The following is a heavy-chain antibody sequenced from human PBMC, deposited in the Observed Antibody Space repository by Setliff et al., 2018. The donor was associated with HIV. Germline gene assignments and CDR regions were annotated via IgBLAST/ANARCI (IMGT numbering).Heavy chain of an antibody. CDR1: SGSFSSRHY. D-gene: IGHD5-12*01. V-gene: IGHV4-39*01. Sequence: SETLSLTCTVSSGSFSSRHYWGWIRQSPGKGLEWIGSVSYSGTTYYNPSLRSRITISVDTSKNQFSLIVSSVTAADTATYYCARHQSGYNFSPFDHWGLGSLVTAPQ. CDR2: VSYSGTT. CDR3: ARHQSGYNFSPFDH. J-gene: IGHJ4*02.